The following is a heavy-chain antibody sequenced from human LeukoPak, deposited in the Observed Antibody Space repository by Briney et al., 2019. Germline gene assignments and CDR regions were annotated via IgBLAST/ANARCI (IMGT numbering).Heavy chain of an antibody. CDR2: ISSSSSYI. D-gene: IGHD4-17*01. Sequence: PGGSLRLSCAASGVTFSSYSMNWGRQAPGKGGEWVSSISSSSSYIYYADSVKGRFTISRDNAKNSLYLQMNSLRAEDTAVYYCARDLTTVLVDYWGQGTLVTVSS. J-gene: IGHJ4*02. V-gene: IGHV3-21*01. CDR1: GVTFSSYS. CDR3: ARDLTTVLVDY.